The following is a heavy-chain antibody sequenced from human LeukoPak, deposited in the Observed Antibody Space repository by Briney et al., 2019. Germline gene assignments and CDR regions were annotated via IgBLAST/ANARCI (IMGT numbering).Heavy chain of an antibody. CDR3: ANPAPGVVYLY. CDR2: IRNYGGST. Sequence: GGSLRLSCAASGFTFSSYDMSWVRQAPGKGLEWDSGIRNYGGSTYYADSVKGRFTISRDNSKNTLYLQMNSLRAEDTAVYYCANPAPGVVYLYWGQGTLVTVSS. CDR1: GFTFSSYD. D-gene: IGHD2-8*02. V-gene: IGHV3-23*01. J-gene: IGHJ4*02.